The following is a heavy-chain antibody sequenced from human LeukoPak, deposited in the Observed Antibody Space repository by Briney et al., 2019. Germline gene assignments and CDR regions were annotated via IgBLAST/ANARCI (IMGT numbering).Heavy chain of an antibody. Sequence: GSLSLSCAASGFTFSNYAMSWVRQAPGKGLEWVANIKQDGSEKYYVDSVKGRFTISRDNAKNSLYLQMNSLRAEDTAVYYCARHSSSWYEDFDYWGQGTLVTVSS. D-gene: IGHD6-13*01. CDR2: IKQDGSEK. CDR3: ARHSSSWYEDFDY. J-gene: IGHJ4*02. CDR1: GFTFSNYA. V-gene: IGHV3-7*01.